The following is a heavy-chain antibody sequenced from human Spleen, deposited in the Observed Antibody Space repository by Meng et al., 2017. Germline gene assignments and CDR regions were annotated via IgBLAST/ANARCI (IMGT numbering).Heavy chain of an antibody. CDR2: SDHFGNT. CDR3: VYFWSGYFT. CDR1: GGYLSGYY. V-gene: IGHV4-34*01. J-gene: IGHJ5*02. D-gene: IGHD3-3*01. Sequence: VQLQQWGAGLLKPSGPLSPTCPVFGGYLSGYYCNGFRQPPGKGLEWIGGSDHFGNTIYNPSLKGRLTISVDTSKNKISLRLTSVMAADTAVYYCVYFWSGYFTSGQGTLVTVSS.